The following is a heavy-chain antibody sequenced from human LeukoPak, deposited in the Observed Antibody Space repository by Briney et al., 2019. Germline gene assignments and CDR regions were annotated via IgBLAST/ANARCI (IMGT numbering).Heavy chain of an antibody. CDR1: GYTFTSYD. CDR3: ARGPFLELRH. CDR2: MNPNSGNT. V-gene: IGHV1-8*01. Sequence: ASVKVSCKASGYTFTSYDINWVRQATGQGLEWMEWMNPNSGNTGYAQKFQGRLTMTRDTSITTAYMELSSLRSEDTAVYYCARGPFLELRHWGQGTLVTVSS. D-gene: IGHD1-7*01. J-gene: IGHJ4*02.